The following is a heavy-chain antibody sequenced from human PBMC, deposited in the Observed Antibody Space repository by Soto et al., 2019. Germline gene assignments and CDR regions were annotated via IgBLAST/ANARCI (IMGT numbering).Heavy chain of an antibody. V-gene: IGHV4-39*01. D-gene: IGHD4-17*01. CDR1: GGSISSSSYY. J-gene: IGHJ4*02. CDR2: IYYSGST. Sequence: SETLSLTCTVSGGSISSSSYYWGWIRQPPGKGLEWIGSIYYSGSTYYNPSLKSRVTISVDTSKNQFSLKLSSVTAADTAVYYCANFYGDYVSHWGQGTLVTVSS. CDR3: ANFYGDYVSH.